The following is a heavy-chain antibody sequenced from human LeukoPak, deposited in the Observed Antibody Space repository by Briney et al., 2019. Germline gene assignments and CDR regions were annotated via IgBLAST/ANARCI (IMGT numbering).Heavy chain of an antibody. CDR1: GFTFSSSA. CDR3: AKGGNYDRGAFDI. Sequence: PGGSLRLSCAASGFTFSSSAMTWVRQAPGKGLEWVSSLTGGSDNSEHADSVKGRFTISRDNSKNTLYLQMNSLRAEDTAVYYCAKGGNYDRGAFDIWGQGTMVTVSS. CDR2: LTGGSDNS. J-gene: IGHJ3*02. D-gene: IGHD1-7*01. V-gene: IGHV3-23*01.